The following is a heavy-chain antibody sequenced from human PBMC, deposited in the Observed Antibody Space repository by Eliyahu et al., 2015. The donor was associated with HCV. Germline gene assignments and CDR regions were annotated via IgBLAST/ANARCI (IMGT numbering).Heavy chain of an antibody. CDR2: IKQDGEK. Sequence: EVQVVESGGGLVQPGXSLRLSCAASGFTFXSXWMSWVRQAPGKGLEWVASIKQDGEKYYVDSVKGRFTISRDNGKNSLYLQMNRLRAEDMAMYYCVRGGTXLSDYWGQGALVTVSS. V-gene: IGHV3-7*01. J-gene: IGHJ4*02. CDR1: GFTFXSXW. D-gene: IGHD2-15*01. CDR3: VRGGTXLSDY.